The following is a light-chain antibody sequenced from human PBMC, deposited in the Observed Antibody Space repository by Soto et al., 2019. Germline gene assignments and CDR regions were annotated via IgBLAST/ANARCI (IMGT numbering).Light chain of an antibody. CDR2: GAS. CDR3: QQYGSSGT. J-gene: IGKJ1*01. CDR1: QSVSSNH. V-gene: IGKV3-20*01. Sequence: EIVFTQSPGSLSLSPRERATLSCRASQSVSSNHLAWYQQKPGQAPRLLIYGASNRATGIPDRFSGSGSGTDFTLTISRLEPEDFAVYYCQQYGSSGTFGQGTKVDI.